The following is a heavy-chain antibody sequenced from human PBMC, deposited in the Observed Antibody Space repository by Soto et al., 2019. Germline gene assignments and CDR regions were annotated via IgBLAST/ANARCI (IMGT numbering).Heavy chain of an antibody. V-gene: IGHV3-21*01. Sequence: EVQLVESGGGLVKPGGSLRLSCAASGFTFSSYSMNWVRQAPGKGLEWVSSISSSSSYIYYADSVKGRFTISRDNAKSSLYLQMNSLRAEDTAVYYCAGPGTPLDYWGQGTLVTISS. CDR2: ISSSSSYI. J-gene: IGHJ4*02. CDR3: AGPGTPLDY. CDR1: GFTFSSYS. D-gene: IGHD6-13*01.